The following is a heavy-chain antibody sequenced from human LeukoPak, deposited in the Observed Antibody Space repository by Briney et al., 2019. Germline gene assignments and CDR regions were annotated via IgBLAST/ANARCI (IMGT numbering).Heavy chain of an antibody. V-gene: IGHV3-30*18. D-gene: IGHD3-10*01. CDR2: ISYDASKE. CDR3: AKDRSGGYSFYYGMDV. J-gene: IGHJ6*02. Sequence: GGSLRLSCVASGNRFSFYAIHWVRQAPGKGLEWVAVISYDASKEYYADSVKGRFTVSRDNSKNTLYLQMNSLSLEDTAAYYCAKDRSGGYSFYYGMDVWGQGTTVAVSS. CDR1: GNRFSFYA.